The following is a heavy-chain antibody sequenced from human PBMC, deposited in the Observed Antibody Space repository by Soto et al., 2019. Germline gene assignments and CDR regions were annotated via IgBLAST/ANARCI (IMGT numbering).Heavy chain of an antibody. Sequence: GGSLRLSCAASGFTFSTYTMNWVPQAPGRGLEWVSSISAGGRSIYYADSLKGRSTVSRDNAKNSLYLQMNSLRAEDTAVYYCARSTPGNPFDIWGQGTMVTVSS. J-gene: IGHJ3*02. CDR3: ARSTPGNPFDI. D-gene: IGHD3-10*01. CDR2: ISAGGRSI. CDR1: GFTFSTYT. V-gene: IGHV3-21*01.